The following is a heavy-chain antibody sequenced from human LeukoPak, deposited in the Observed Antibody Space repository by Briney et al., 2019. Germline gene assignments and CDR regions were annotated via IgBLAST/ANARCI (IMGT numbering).Heavy chain of an antibody. D-gene: IGHD4-11*01. Sequence: TETLSLTCTVSGGSISNFYWSWIRQPPGEGLECIGYIYYSGSTNYNPSLKSRVTISIDTSKNQFSLNLTSVTAADTAVYYCARGGLGGITAYSNYLFDYWGQGTLVTVSS. CDR1: GGSISNFY. V-gene: IGHV4-59*08. CDR2: IYYSGST. J-gene: IGHJ4*02. CDR3: ARGGLGGITAYSNYLFDY.